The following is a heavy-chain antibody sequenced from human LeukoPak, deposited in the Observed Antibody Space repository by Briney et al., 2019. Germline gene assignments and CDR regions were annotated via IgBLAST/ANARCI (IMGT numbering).Heavy chain of an antibody. J-gene: IGHJ4*02. D-gene: IGHD3-10*01. V-gene: IGHV3-23*01. Sequence: GGSLRLSCAASGFTFSSYAMSWVRQAPGKGLEWVSGVSGSGGTTYYADSVKGRFTISRDNARNTLYLQMSSLRAEDTAVYYCARDLVLGSGSLDYWGQGALVTVSS. CDR3: ARDLVLGSGSLDY. CDR1: GFTFSSYA. CDR2: VSGSGGTT.